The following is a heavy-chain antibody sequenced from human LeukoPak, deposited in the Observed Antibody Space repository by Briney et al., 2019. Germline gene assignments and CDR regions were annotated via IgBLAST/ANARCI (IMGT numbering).Heavy chain of an antibody. D-gene: IGHD3-3*01. Sequence: GGSLRLSCAASGFTFSSYAMHWVRQAPGKGLEWVAFISSDGSNKYYADSVQGRFTISRDNSKNTLYLQMNSLRAEDTAVYYCAKVLRFLEWFDYYYYGMDVWGQGTTVTVSS. CDR2: ISSDGSNK. V-gene: IGHV3-30-3*01. J-gene: IGHJ6*02. CDR1: GFTFSSYA. CDR3: AKVLRFLEWFDYYYYGMDV.